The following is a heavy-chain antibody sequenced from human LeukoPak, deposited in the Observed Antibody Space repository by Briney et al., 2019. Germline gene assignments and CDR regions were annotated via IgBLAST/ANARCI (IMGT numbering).Heavy chain of an antibody. D-gene: IGHD2-2*01. CDR2: ISYDGSNK. V-gene: IGHV3-30*18. CDR1: GFTFSSYG. Sequence: GRSLRLSCAASGFTFSSYGMHWVRQAPGKGLEWVAVISYDGSNKYYADSVKGRFTISRDNSKNTLYLQMNSLRAEDTAVYYCAKASRPIVVVPAASFDYWGQGTLVTVSS. CDR3: AKASRPIVVVPAASFDY. J-gene: IGHJ4*02.